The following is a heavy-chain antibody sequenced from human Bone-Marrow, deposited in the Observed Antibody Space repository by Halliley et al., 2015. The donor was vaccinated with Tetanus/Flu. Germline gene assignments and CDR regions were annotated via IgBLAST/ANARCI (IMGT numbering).Heavy chain of an antibody. V-gene: IGHV3-49*02. J-gene: IGHJ4*02. D-gene: IGHD3-16*01. Sequence: GLIRSTPYGGTKEFAASVKGRFTISRDDSKSIAYLQMNGLKTEDTAVYYCRTSYEVASHSFDFWGQGTLVTVSS. CDR2: IRSTPYGGTK. CDR3: RTSYEVASHSFDF.